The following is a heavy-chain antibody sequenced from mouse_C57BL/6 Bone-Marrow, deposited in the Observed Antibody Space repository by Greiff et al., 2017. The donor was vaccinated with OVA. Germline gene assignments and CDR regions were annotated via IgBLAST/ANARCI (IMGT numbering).Heavy chain of an antibody. D-gene: IGHD2-3*01. J-gene: IGHJ1*03. CDR3: ARDDGYYGSWYFDV. V-gene: IGHV1-69*01. Sequence: QVQLQQSGAELVMPGASVKLSCKASGYTFTSYWMHWVKQRPGQGLEWIGEIDPSDSYTNYNQKFKGKSTLTVDKSSSTAYMQLSSLTSEDSAVYYCARDDGYYGSWYFDVWGTGTTVTVSS. CDR2: IDPSDSYT. CDR1: GYTFTSYW.